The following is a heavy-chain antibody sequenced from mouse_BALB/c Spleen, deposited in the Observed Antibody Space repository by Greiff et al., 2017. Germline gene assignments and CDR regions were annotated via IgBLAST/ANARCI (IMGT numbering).Heavy chain of an antibody. Sequence: QVQLQQSGAELARPGASVKLSCKASGYTFTSYWMQWVKQRPGQGLEWIGAIYPGDGDTRYTQKFKGKATLTADKSSSTAYMQLSSLASEDSAVYYCSRGWEGYDMDYWGQGTSVTVSS. CDR2: IYPGDGDT. CDR3: SRGWEGYDMDY. CDR1: GYTFTSYW. J-gene: IGHJ4*01. D-gene: IGHD4-1*01. V-gene: IGHV1-87*01.